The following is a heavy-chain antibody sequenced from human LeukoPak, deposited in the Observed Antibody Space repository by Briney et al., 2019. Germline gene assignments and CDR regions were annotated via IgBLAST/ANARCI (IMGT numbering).Heavy chain of an antibody. CDR2: INQDRSVK. D-gene: IGHD4-23*01. J-gene: IGHJ4*02. V-gene: IGHV3-7*01. Sequence: GGSLRLSCAASGFTFTNYWMSWVRQAPEKGLEWVANINQDRSVKQYVDSMKGRFTISRDNAKNSLYLQMNSLRVEDTAVYYCARDRDDGGFGYWGQGTLVTVSS. CDR3: ARDRDDGGFGY. CDR1: GFTFTNYW.